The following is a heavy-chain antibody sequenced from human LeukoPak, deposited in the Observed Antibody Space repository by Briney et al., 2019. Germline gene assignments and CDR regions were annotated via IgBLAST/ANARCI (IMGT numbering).Heavy chain of an antibody. CDR3: AKDLDCSSTSCYPDY. CDR2: MSGSGGST. V-gene: IGHV3-23*01. Sequence: WGSLRLSCAASGFTFSSYAMSWVRQAPGKGLEWVSAMSGSGGSTYYADSVKGRFTISRDNSKNTLYLQMNSLRAEDTAVYYCAKDLDCSSTSCYPDYWGQGTLVTVSS. CDR1: GFTFSSYA. D-gene: IGHD2-2*01. J-gene: IGHJ4*02.